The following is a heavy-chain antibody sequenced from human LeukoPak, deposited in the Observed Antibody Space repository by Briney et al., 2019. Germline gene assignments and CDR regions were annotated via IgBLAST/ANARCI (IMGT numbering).Heavy chain of an antibody. D-gene: IGHD6-6*01. CDR2: IRYDGSNK. Sequence: GGSLRLSCAASGFTFSSYGMHWVRQVPGKGLEWVAFIRYDGSNKYYADSVKGRFTISRDNSKNTLYLQMNSLRAEDTAVYYCAKDGVAARLGGDYWGQGTLVTVSS. V-gene: IGHV3-30*02. CDR1: GFTFSSYG. CDR3: AKDGVAARLGGDY. J-gene: IGHJ4*02.